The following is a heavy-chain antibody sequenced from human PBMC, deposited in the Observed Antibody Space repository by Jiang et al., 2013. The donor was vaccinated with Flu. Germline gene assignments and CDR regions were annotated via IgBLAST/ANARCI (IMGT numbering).Heavy chain of an antibody. CDR1: GGSISSSSYY. V-gene: IGHV4-39*01. CDR3: ARHSTGYSSSWTLINWYFDL. D-gene: IGHD6-13*01. J-gene: IGHJ2*01. Sequence: TVSGGSISSSSYYWGWDPPAPRKGLEWIGSIYYSGSTYYNPSLKSRVTISVDTSKNQXSLKLSSVTAADTAVYYCARHSTGYSSSWTLINWYFDLWGRGTLVTVSS. CDR2: IYYSGST.